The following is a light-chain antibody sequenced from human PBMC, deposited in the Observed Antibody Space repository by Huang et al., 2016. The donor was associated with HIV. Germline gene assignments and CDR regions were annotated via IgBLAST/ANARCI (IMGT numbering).Light chain of an antibody. Sequence: DIQMTQSPSSLSASVGDTVTITCRASQSIGNKVHWYQQEPGKAPNLLIYKASNLQSGVPSRFSGSGSGTDFTLTIRGLQPEDFAVYYCQQSYSSWWTFGQGTKVEI. CDR1: QSIGNK. CDR2: KAS. V-gene: IGKV1-39*01. CDR3: QQSYSSWWT. J-gene: IGKJ1*01.